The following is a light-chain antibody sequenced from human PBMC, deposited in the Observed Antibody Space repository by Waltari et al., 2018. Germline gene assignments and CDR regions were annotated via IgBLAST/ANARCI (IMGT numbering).Light chain of an antibody. CDR2: AAS. J-gene: IGKJ2*01. V-gene: IGKV1-39*01. CDR1: QNIRTY. Sequence: DIQMTQSPSSLSASVGDTVTISCRASQNIRTYLNWYQQKPGRAPRILIYAASSLYSGVPSRFSGSGSGTDFTLTISSLQPEDFATYYCQQTVTTPPEFTFGLGTKLQIK. CDR3: QQTVTTPPEFT.